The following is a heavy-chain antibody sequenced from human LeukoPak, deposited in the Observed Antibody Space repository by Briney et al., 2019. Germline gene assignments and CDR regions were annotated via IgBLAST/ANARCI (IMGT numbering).Heavy chain of an antibody. Sequence: PSETLSLTCAVYGTSSSGYHWNWFRQPPGMGLEWVGEINHSGSTNYNSSLKSRVTISVDASKNQLSLKLSSVTAADTAVYYCARGPHWAFDIWGQGTMVTVSS. CDR2: INHSGST. CDR3: ARGPHWAFDI. J-gene: IGHJ3*02. CDR1: GTSSSGYH. V-gene: IGHV4-34*01.